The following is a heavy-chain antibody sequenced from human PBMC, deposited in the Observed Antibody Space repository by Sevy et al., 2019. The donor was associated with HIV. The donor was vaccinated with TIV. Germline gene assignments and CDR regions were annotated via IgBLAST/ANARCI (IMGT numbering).Heavy chain of an antibody. Sequence: SETLSLTCAVSGGSISSGGYSWSWIRQPPGKGLEWIGYIYHSGSTYYNPSLKSRLTISVDRSKNQFSLNLSSVTAADTAVYYCARVATGTHHNNWFDPWGQGTLVIVSS. D-gene: IGHD1-1*01. J-gene: IGHJ5*02. CDR2: IYHSGST. CDR1: GGSISSGGYS. V-gene: IGHV4-30-2*01. CDR3: ARVATGTHHNNWFDP.